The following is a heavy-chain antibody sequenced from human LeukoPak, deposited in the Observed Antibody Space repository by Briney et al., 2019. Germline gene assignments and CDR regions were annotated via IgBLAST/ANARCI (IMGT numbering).Heavy chain of an antibody. D-gene: IGHD2-21*02. Sequence: GASVKVSCKASGYTFTSYYMHWVRQAPGQGLEWMGIINPSGGSTSYAQKFQGRVTMTRDTSTSTVYMGLSSLRSEDTAVYYCARDSGLQTLQHIVVVTAIPWDGLDAFDIWGQGTMVTVSS. V-gene: IGHV1-46*01. CDR3: ARDSGLQTLQHIVVVTAIPWDGLDAFDI. CDR2: INPSGGST. J-gene: IGHJ3*02. CDR1: GYTFTSYY.